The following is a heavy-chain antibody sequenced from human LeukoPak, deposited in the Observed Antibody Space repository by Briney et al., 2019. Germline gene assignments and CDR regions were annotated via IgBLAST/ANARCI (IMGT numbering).Heavy chain of an antibody. CDR3: ARDPLYSYGSDAFDI. CDR1: GYTFTSYG. Sequence: ASVKVSCKASGYTFTSYGISWVRQAPGQGLEWMGWISAYNGNTNCAQKFQGRVTMTRDTSISTAYMELSRLRSDDTAVYYCARDPLYSYGSDAFDIWGQGTMVTVSP. D-gene: IGHD5-18*01. CDR2: ISAYNGNT. V-gene: IGHV1-18*01. J-gene: IGHJ3*02.